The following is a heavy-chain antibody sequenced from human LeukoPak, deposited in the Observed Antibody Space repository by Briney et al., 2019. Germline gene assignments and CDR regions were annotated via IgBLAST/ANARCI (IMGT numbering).Heavy chain of an antibody. CDR3: ARDYYYDSSGYTR. D-gene: IGHD3-22*01. CDR1: RFIFSSYW. Sequence: PGGSLRLSCEGSRFIFSSYWMSGVRQAPGKGLEWVANIKQDGSEKYYVDSVKGRFTISRDNAKNSLYLQMNSLRAEDTAVYYCARDYYYDSSGYTRWGQGTLVTVSS. J-gene: IGHJ4*02. CDR2: IKQDGSEK. V-gene: IGHV3-7*01.